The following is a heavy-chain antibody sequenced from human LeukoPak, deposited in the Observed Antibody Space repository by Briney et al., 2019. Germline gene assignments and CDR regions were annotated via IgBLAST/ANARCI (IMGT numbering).Heavy chain of an antibody. CDR3: AITGGEPTRAFVEYYYYMDV. Sequence: SVKVSCKASGGTFSSYAISWVRQAPRQGLEWMGGIIPIFGTANYAQKFQGRVTITADKSTSTAYMELSSLRSEDTAVYYCAITGGEPTRAFVEYYYYMDVWGKGTTVTVSS. CDR2: IIPIFGTA. CDR1: GGTFSSYA. D-gene: IGHD3-3*02. J-gene: IGHJ6*03. V-gene: IGHV1-69*06.